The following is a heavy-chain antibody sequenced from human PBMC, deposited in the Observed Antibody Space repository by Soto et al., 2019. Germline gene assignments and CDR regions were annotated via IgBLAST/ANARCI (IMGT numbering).Heavy chain of an antibody. CDR1: GDSITSRY. CDR2: FYHTGDT. V-gene: IGHV4-59*11. D-gene: IGHD3-9*01. J-gene: IGHJ4*02. Sequence: QVHLQESGPGLVKPSETLSLTCTVSGDSITSRYWSWMRQPPGKALEWMGYFYHTGDTKYNPSFKSRLTFSLDRSKNQVYLRLTSVTAADTAVYFCTRFSPLKSSDLWGQGTLVTVSS. CDR3: TRFSPLKSSDL.